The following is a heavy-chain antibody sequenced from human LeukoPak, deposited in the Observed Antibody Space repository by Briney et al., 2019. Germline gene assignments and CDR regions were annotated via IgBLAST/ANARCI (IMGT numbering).Heavy chain of an antibody. Sequence: PGGSLRLSCAASGFTFSSYWMSWVRQAPGKGLEWVANIKQDGSEKYYVDSVKGRFTLSRENAKNSLYLQMNSLRAEDTAVYYCARESRIAVAGSGFYYYYGMDVWGQGTTVTVSS. CDR3: ARESRIAVAGSGFYYYYGMDV. CDR1: GFTFSSYW. CDR2: IKQDGSEK. V-gene: IGHV3-7*01. D-gene: IGHD6-19*01. J-gene: IGHJ6*02.